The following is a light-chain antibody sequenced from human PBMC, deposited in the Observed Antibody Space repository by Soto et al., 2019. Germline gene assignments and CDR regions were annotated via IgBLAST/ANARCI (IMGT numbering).Light chain of an antibody. CDR2: GAT. J-gene: IGKJ1*01. CDR3: XXXGXXVRT. Sequence: DIALTQSPGTLSLSPGDRAILSCRASQSVNSGSLAWYQQRPGQAPRLLIYGATIRATGIPDKFSGSGSGTDFTLTISRLEXEDXXXXXXXXXGXXVRTFGQGTKVEIK. CDR1: QSVNSGS. V-gene: IGKV3-20*01.